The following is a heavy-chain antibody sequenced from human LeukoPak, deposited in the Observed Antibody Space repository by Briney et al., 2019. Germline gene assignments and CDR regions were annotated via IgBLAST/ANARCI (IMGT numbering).Heavy chain of an antibody. J-gene: IGHJ4*02. CDR3: ARERSTSFGVVVDYYFDY. Sequence: SETLSLTCTVSGGSISSSSYYWGWIRQPPGKGLEWIVSIYYSGSTYYNPSLKSRVTISVDTSKNQFSLKLSSVTAADTAVYYCARERSTSFGVVVDYYFDYWGQGTLVTVSS. CDR1: GGSISSSSYY. V-gene: IGHV4-39*07. D-gene: IGHD3-3*01. CDR2: IYYSGST.